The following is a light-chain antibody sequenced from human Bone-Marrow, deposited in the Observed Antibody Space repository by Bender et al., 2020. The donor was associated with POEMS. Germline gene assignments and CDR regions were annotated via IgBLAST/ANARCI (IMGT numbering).Light chain of an antibody. CDR2: EDR. CDR1: KLGDKY. Sequence: SYELTQPPSVSVSPGQTASITCSGDKLGDKYACWYQQKPGQSPVLVIYEDRKRPSGIPERFSGFNSGNTATLTISGTQAMDEADYYCQAWDSGIVVFGGGTKLTVL. CDR3: QAWDSGIVV. V-gene: IGLV3-1*01. J-gene: IGLJ2*01.